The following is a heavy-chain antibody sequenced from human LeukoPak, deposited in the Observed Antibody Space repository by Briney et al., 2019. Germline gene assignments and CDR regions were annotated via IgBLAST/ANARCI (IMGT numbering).Heavy chain of an antibody. V-gene: IGHV3-13*01. CDR1: GFTFSSYD. CDR2: IGTAGDT. Sequence: PGGSLRLSCAASGFTFSSYDMHWVRHATGKGLEWVSAIGTAGDTFYPDSVKGRVTISRENAKNCLYLQMNSLRAGDTAVYYCARVTWRDRTFDIWGQGTMVTVSS. D-gene: IGHD3-22*01. J-gene: IGHJ3*02. CDR3: ARVTWRDRTFDI.